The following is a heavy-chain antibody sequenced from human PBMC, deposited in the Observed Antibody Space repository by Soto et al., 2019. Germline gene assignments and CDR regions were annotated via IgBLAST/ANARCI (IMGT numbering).Heavy chain of an antibody. CDR3: AKVSASSGSYPYYYYYYGMDV. CDR1: GFTFSSYA. CDR2: ISGSGGST. V-gene: IGHV3-23*01. J-gene: IGHJ6*02. D-gene: IGHD1-26*01. Sequence: GGSLRLSCAASGFTFSSYAMSWVRQAPGKGLEWVSAISGSGGSTYYADSVKGRFTISRDNSKNTLYLQMNSLRAEDTAVYYCAKVSASSGSYPYYYYYYGMDVWGQGTTVTVSS.